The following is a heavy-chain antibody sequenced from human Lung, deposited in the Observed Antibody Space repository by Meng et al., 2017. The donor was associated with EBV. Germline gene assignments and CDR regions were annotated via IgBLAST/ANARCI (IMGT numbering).Heavy chain of an antibody. Sequence: QVQREGSGPGRVKPSQTLSLTCTVSGGAVDSGAYYWSWIRQRPGKGLEWIGYIYYSGSTFYTPSLKSRATLSVDTSKNQFSLKLNSVTAADTAVYYCARLRLVWMFDYWGQGALVTVSS. D-gene: IGHD6-19*01. J-gene: IGHJ4*02. V-gene: IGHV4-31*03. CDR1: GGAVDSGAYY. CDR2: IYYSGST. CDR3: ARLRLVWMFDY.